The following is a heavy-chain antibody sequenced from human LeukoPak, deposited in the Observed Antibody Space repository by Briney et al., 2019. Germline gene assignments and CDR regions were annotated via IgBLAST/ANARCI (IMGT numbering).Heavy chain of an antibody. CDR1: GFTFSDYC. J-gene: IGHJ4*02. CDR3: AREEWEWRFSEWSQYYFDY. D-gene: IGHD3-3*01. V-gene: IGHV3-11*01. Sequence: PGGSLRLSCAASGFTFSDYCMSWIRQAPGKGLEWVSYISSSGSTIYYADSVKGRFTISRDNAKNSLYLQMNSLRAEDTAVYYCAREEWEWRFSEWSQYYFDYWGQGTLVTVSS. CDR2: ISSSGSTI.